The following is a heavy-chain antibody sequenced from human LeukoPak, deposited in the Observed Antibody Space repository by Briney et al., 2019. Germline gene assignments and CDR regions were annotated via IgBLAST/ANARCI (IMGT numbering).Heavy chain of an antibody. D-gene: IGHD6-19*01. CDR2: IYYSVTT. J-gene: IGHJ6*03. CDR3: ARLGDEIAVSGLKYYHYSHTDV. V-gene: IGHV4-59*01. CDR1: GVSTRDFY. Sequence: PSETLSLTCTLSGVSTRDFYLTWSRQPPGKGLEWSGYIYYSVTTKSTLSLRGRGSMSLYTSRSQFSLKLSPVPPADTAVYYCARLGDEIAVSGLKYYHYSHTDVWGSGTTVAVSS.